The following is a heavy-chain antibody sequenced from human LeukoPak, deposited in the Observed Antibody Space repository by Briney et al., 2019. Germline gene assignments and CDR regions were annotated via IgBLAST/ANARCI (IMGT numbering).Heavy chain of an antibody. D-gene: IGHD1-1*01. J-gene: IGHJ4*02. CDR3: AIAATGLKGNGFDY. Sequence: GGSLRLSCAASGFTFSSYSMNWVRQAPGKGLEWVSSISSSSSYIDYADSLKGRFTIFRDNAKNSLYLQMNSLRAEDTAVYYCAIAATGLKGNGFDYWGQGTLVTVSS. V-gene: IGHV3-21*01. CDR1: GFTFSSYS. CDR2: ISSSSSYI.